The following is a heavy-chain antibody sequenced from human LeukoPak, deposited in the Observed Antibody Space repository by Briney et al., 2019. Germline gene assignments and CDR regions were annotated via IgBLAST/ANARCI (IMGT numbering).Heavy chain of an antibody. V-gene: IGHV4-4*02. CDR1: GASISSSKW. D-gene: IGHD2-15*01. J-gene: IGHJ6*02. CDR3: ARGGMEATPYYYYGMDV. Sequence: SGTLSLTCAVSGASISSSKWWSWVRQPPGKGLEWIGEIYHGGSTNYNPSLKSRVTISVDTSKNQFSLKLSSVTAADTAVYYCARGGMEATPYYYYGMDVWGQGTTVTVSS. CDR2: IYHGGST.